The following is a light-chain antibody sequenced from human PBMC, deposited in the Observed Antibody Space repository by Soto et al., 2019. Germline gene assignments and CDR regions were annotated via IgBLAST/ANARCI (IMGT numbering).Light chain of an antibody. Sequence: EIVLTQSPVTLSLSPGESATLSCRASQSVGNHLSWYQQKSGQAPRVLIYGVFTRATGIPTRFSGSGSGTDFTLTINSLEPEDFAVYYCQHRSIWPVSFGQGTRLENK. V-gene: IGKV3-11*01. CDR2: GVF. CDR1: QSVGNH. J-gene: IGKJ5*01. CDR3: QHRSIWPVS.